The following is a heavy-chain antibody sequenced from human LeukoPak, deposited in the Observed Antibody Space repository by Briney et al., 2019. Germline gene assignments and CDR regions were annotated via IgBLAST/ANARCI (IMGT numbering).Heavy chain of an antibody. J-gene: IGHJ4*01. CDR2: IYSSGST. Sequence: SETLSLTCAVYGGSFSGYYWSWIRQPPGKGLEWIGSIYSSGSTYYNSSLKSRVTISIDTSKNQVSLKMSSVTAADTAVYYCAKSGGYGLIDYWGQGTLVTVSS. CDR1: GGSFSGYY. CDR3: AKSGGYGLIDY. D-gene: IGHD6-25*01. V-gene: IGHV4-59*05.